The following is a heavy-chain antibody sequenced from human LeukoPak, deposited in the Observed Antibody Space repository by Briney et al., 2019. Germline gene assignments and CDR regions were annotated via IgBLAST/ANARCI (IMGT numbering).Heavy chain of an antibody. V-gene: IGHV1-8*01. CDR2: VNPNSGNT. CDR3: ARGFNYFDY. CDR1: GYTFTSYD. J-gene: IGHJ4*02. Sequence: ASVTVSCKASGYTFTSYDINWVRQATGQGLEWMGWVNPNSGNTGYAQKFQGRVTMTRNTSVSTAYMELSSLRSEDTAVYYCARGFNYFDYWGQGTLVTVSS.